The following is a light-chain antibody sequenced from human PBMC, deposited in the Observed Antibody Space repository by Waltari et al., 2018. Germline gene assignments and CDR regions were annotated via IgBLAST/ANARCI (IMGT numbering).Light chain of an antibody. V-gene: IGKV3-20*01. CDR2: GAS. J-gene: IGKJ3*01. CDR1: QSVRSSY. CDR3: QQYVNTRLT. Sequence: ETVLTQSPGTLSLSPGERATLSCRASQSVRSSYLAWYQQKPGQAPRLLIYGASSSATGIPDRFSGSRSGTDFSLTISRLEPEDFAVYYCQQYVNTRLTFGPGTKVDIK.